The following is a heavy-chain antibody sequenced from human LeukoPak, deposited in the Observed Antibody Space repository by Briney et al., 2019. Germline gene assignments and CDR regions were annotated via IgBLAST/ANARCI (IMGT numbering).Heavy chain of an antibody. CDR1: GGSISSYD. CDR3: ASRAAAGARNAFDI. D-gene: IGHD6-13*01. V-gene: IGHV4-59*01. Sequence: SETLSLTCTVSGGSISSYDWSWIRQPPGKGLEWIGYIYYSGSTNYNPSLKSRVTISVDTSKNQFSLKLSSVTAADTAVYYCASRAAAGARNAFDIWGQGTMVTVSS. J-gene: IGHJ3*02. CDR2: IYYSGST.